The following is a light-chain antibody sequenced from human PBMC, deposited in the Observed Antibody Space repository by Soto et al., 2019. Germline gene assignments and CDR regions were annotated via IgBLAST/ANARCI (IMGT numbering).Light chain of an antibody. CDR3: QQTNSFPPS. CDR1: QGFSTG. Sequence: DIQMTQSPSSVSASVGDRVTITCRASQGFSTGLAWYQQKQGKAPKLLIYAASSLQTGVPSRFSGSASGTDFNLTISSLQPNDFATYDCQQTNSFPPSFGQGTKLEIK. J-gene: IGKJ2*01. V-gene: IGKV1-12*01. CDR2: AAS.